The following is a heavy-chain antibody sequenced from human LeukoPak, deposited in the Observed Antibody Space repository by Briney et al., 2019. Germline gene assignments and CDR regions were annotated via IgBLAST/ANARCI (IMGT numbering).Heavy chain of an antibody. CDR3: ASENYGSGSFNY. CDR1: GGSISGYY. Sequence: PSETLSLTCTFSGGSISGYYWTWIRQPPGKGLWWIGLIYYSGTTNYTPALESLVTISIGTSRNQFSLRLSSVTAADTAVYHCASENYGSGSFNYWGQGTLVTVSS. V-gene: IGHV4-59*08. CDR2: IYYSGTT. J-gene: IGHJ4*02. D-gene: IGHD3-10*01.